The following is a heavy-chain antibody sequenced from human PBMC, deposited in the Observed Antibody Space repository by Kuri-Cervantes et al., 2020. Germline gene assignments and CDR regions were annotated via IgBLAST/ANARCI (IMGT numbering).Heavy chain of an antibody. J-gene: IGHJ4*02. V-gene: IGHV3-30*02. CDR2: IRYDGNNK. CDR3: AKEAWYSSGWYLNY. CDR1: GFTFSHYG. D-gene: IGHD6-19*01. Sequence: GESLKISCAASGFTFSHYGMHWVRQAPGKGLEWVSFIRYDGNNKYYADSVKGRFTISRDNSKNTLYLQMNSLRAEDTAVYYCAKEAWYSSGWYLNYWGQGTLVTVSS.